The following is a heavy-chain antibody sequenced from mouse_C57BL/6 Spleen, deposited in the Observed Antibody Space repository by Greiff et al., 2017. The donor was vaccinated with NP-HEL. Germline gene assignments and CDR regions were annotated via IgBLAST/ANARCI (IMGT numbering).Heavy chain of an antibody. D-gene: IGHD2-3*01. V-gene: IGHV1-82*01. J-gene: IGHJ3*01. CDR2: IYPGDGDT. CDR3: ARGGVYDGYPFAY. Sequence: VQLQQSGPELVKPGASVKISCKASGYAFSSSWMNWVKQRPGKGLEWIGRIYPGDGDTNYNGKFKGKATLTADKSSSTAYMQLSSLTSEDSAVYFYARGGVYDGYPFAYWGQGTLVTVSA. CDR1: GYAFSSSW.